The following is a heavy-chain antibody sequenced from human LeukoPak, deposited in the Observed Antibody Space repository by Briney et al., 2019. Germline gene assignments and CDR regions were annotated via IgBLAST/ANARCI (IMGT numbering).Heavy chain of an antibody. CDR1: GFTFSSYS. V-gene: IGHV3-48*02. CDR3: ARSRGLRGVTFDY. Sequence: GGSLRLACEASGFTFSSYSINWVRQAPGKGLEWVSFISETSKDMLYADSVKGRFTISRDSGQNSLYLQMNSLRDDDTAVYFCARSRGLRGVTFDYWGQGTLVTVSS. D-gene: IGHD3-10*01. J-gene: IGHJ4*02. CDR2: ISETSKDM.